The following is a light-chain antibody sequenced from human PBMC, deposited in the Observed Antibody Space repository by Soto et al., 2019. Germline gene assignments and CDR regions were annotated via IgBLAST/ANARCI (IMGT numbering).Light chain of an antibody. CDR3: SSYTSRSTLDYV. J-gene: IGLJ1*01. CDR2: EVS. Sequence: QSALTQPASVSGSPGQSITISCTGTSSDVGGYNYVSWYQQHPGKAPKLMIYEVSNRPSGVSNRFSGSKSGNTASLTISGLHADDEADYYCSSYTSRSTLDYVFGSGTKLTVL. CDR1: SSDVGGYNY. V-gene: IGLV2-14*01.